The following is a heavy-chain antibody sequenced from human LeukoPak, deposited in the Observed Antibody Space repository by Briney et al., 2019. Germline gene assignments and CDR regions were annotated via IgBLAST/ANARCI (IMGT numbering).Heavy chain of an antibody. CDR3: ATRTIAAGGKDYYYYGMDV. V-gene: IGHV3-23*01. CDR2: ISGSGDRT. J-gene: IGHJ6*02. D-gene: IGHD6-13*01. Sequence: PGGSLRLSCAASGFTFSSYAMSWVRQAPGKGLEWVSAISGSGDRTYYADSVKGRFTISRDSSKNTLYLQMNSLRAEDTAVYYCATRTIAAGGKDYYYYGMDVWGQGTTVTVSS. CDR1: GFTFSSYA.